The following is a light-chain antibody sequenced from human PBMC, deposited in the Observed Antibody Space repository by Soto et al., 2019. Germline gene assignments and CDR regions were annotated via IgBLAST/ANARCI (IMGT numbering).Light chain of an antibody. CDR1: SSDVGGYNY. V-gene: IGLV2-14*01. J-gene: IGLJ1*01. Sequence: QFALTQPASVSGSPGQSITISCTGTSSDVGGYNYVSWYQQHPGKAPKLMIYDVSNRPSGVSNRFSGSKSGNTASLTISGLQAEDEADYYCSSYTSSSNVFGTGTKLTVL. CDR3: SSYTSSSNV. CDR2: DVS.